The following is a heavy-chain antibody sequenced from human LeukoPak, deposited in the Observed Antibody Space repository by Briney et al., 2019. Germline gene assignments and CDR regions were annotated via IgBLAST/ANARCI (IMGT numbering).Heavy chain of an antibody. CDR1: GFTVSSNY. Sequence: GGSLRLSCAASGFTVSSNYMSWVRQAPGKRLEWVSVIYSGGSTHYADSVKGRFTISRDNSKNTLYLQMNSLRAEDTAVYYCARAYYDSSGYGVAAFDIWGQGTMVTVSS. J-gene: IGHJ3*02. V-gene: IGHV3-66*02. D-gene: IGHD3-22*01. CDR2: IYSGGST. CDR3: ARAYYDSSGYGVAAFDI.